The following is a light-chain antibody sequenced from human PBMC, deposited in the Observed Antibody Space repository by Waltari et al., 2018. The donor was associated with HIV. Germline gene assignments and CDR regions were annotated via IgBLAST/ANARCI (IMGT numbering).Light chain of an antibody. CDR2: GNS. J-gene: IGLJ1*01. CDR3: QSYDSSLSIV. Sequence: SLLTQPPSVSGAPGQRVTIPCTGSSSNMGAGYHVHWYQQLPGTAPKLLIYGNSNRPSGVPDRFPGSKSGTTASLAITGLQAEDEADYYCQSYDSSLSIVFGTGTKVTVL. CDR1: SSNMGAGYH. V-gene: IGLV1-40*01.